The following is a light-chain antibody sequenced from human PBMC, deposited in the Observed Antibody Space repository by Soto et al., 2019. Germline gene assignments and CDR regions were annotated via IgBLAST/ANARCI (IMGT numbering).Light chain of an antibody. J-gene: IGLJ1*01. V-gene: IGLV2-14*01. CDR3: SSYASSITLGV. CDR1: TTDVGGYNY. Sequence: QSALTQPASVSGSPGQSITISCTGTTTDVGGYNYVSWYQQHPGNAPKLIIYEVNNRPSGVSNRFSGSKSGSTASLTISGLQAEDEADYYCSSYASSITLGVFGAGTKVTVL. CDR2: EVN.